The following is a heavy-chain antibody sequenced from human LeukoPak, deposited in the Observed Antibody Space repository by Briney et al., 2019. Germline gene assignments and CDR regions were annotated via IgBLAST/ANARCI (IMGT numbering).Heavy chain of an antibody. Sequence: PGGSLRLSCAASGFTFGNYWMHWVRQAPGKGLVWVSGINSDGSSTAYADSVKGRFTISRANAKNTRYLKMSILTAQATAIHSCTKTYYSHISDYSYDNPFDIWGQGTMVTVSS. CDR2: INSDGSST. CDR3: TKTYYSHISDYSYDNPFDI. CDR1: GFTFGNYW. J-gene: IGHJ3*02. V-gene: IGHV3-74*03. D-gene: IGHD3-22*01.